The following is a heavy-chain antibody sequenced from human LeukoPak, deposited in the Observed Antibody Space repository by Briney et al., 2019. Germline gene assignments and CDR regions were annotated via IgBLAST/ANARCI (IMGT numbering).Heavy chain of an antibody. J-gene: IGHJ4*02. CDR1: GYSISSGYQ. CDR2: SFHSGSA. CDR3: ARDPRWLTPDCTSTSCYENYFDH. Sequence: SETLSLTCSVSGYSISSGYQWAWIRQSPGKGLEWIGGSFHSGSAHYNPSLKSRVTISVDTSRNQFSLKLNSVSATDTAGYYCARDPRWLTPDCTSTSCYENYFDHWGQGTLVTASS. D-gene: IGHD2-2*01. V-gene: IGHV4-38-2*02.